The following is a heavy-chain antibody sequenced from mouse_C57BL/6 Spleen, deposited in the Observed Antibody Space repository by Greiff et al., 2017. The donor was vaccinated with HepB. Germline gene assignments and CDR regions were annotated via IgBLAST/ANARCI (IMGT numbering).Heavy chain of an antibody. CDR2: IRSKSNNYAT. J-gene: IGHJ2*01. CDR3: VRQFFPYYDYFDY. D-gene: IGHD2-4*01. V-gene: IGHV10-1*01. Sequence: EVQGVESGGGLVQPKGSLKLSCAASGFSFNTYAMNWVRQAPGKGLEWVARIRSKSNNYATYYADSVKDRFTISRDDSESMLYLQMNNLKTEDTAMYYCVRQFFPYYDYFDYWGQGTTLTVSS. CDR1: GFSFNTYA.